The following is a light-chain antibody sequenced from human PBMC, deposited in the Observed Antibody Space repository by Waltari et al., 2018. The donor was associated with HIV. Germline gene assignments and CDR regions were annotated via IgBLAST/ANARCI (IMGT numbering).Light chain of an antibody. Sequence: EIVLTQSPPTLSLSPGERATLSCRASQSISTYLAWYHLKSGQAPRLLIYDASKRAPGVPIRFSGSGSGTEFTLIISSLEPEDFAVYYCQQRSNWPLTFGGGTKVEIK. CDR1: QSISTY. J-gene: IGKJ4*01. CDR3: QQRSNWPLT. V-gene: IGKV3-11*01. CDR2: DAS.